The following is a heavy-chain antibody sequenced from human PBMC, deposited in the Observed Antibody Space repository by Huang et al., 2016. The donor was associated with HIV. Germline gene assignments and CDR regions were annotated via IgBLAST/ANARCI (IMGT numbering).Heavy chain of an antibody. CDR3: AVHGRIVGIPAAPLRFDP. J-gene: IGHJ5*02. CDR2: IYHRGTT. CDR1: GGSISSSSYY. V-gene: IGHV4-39*01. Sequence: QLQLQESGPGLVKPSETLSLTCTVSGGSISSSSYYWGWIRQPPGKGLEWIGCIYHRGTTYYNPSLKSRVNISVDTSRTQFSLKLSAGTAADTAVYYCAVHGRIVGIPAAPLRFDPWGQGTLVTVSS. D-gene: IGHD6-13*01.